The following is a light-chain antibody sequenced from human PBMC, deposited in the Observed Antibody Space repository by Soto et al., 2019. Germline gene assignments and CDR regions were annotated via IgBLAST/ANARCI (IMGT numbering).Light chain of an antibody. CDR2: AAS. CDR1: QRVDSY. Sequence: DIQVTQSQSSLSASVVDNVSLCCQTSQRVDSYIHWYQHQSGIPPKLLIYAASTLQDGVPSRFSGGGSGTAFSLIITGLQPGDSATYYCQQAYTSVATFGQGTKVDI. J-gene: IGKJ1*01. CDR3: QQAYTSVAT. V-gene: IGKV1-39*01.